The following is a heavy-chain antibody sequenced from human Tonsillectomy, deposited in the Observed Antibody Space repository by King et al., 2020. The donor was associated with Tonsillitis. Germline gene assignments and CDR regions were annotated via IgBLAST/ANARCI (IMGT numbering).Heavy chain of an antibody. J-gene: IGHJ3*02. V-gene: IGHV3-7*01. Sequence: VQLVESGGGLVQPGGSLRLSCAASGFTFSSYWMSWVRQAPGKGLEWVANIKQDGSEKYYVDSEKGRFTISRDNAKNSLYLQMNSLRAEDTAVYYCAREGYDILTGQSYGAFDIWGQGTMVTVSS. CDR2: IKQDGSEK. D-gene: IGHD3-9*01. CDR1: GFTFSSYW. CDR3: AREGYDILTGQSYGAFDI.